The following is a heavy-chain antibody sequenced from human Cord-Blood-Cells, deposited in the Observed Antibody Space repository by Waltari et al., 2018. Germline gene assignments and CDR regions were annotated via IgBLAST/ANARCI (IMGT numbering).Heavy chain of an antibody. J-gene: IGHJ4*02. Sequence: EVQLVESGGGLVQPGGSLRLSCAASGFTVSSNYMSWVRQAPGKGLEWVSVIYSGGSTYYADSGKGRFTISRDNSKNTLYLQMNSLRAEDTAVYYCARENRDYYDSSGLDYWGQGTLVTVSS. V-gene: IGHV3-66*01. CDR2: IYSGGST. D-gene: IGHD3-22*01. CDR1: GFTVSSNY. CDR3: ARENRDYYDSSGLDY.